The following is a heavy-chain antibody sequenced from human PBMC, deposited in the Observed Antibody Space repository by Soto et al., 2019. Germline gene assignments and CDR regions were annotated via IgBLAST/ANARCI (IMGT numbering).Heavy chain of an antibody. CDR3: ARETLGLHSSWFDT. CDR2: ISPYNGNT. D-gene: IGHD6-13*01. CDR1: GYTFTTYG. Sequence: ASVKVFCKASGYTFTTYGIAWVRQAPGEGLAWTGWISPYNGNTNYAQKFQGRVTLTTDTSTTTAYMELRSLRSDDTAVYYCARETLGLHSSWFDTWGEGTMDTDSS. J-gene: IGHJ5*02. V-gene: IGHV1-18*01.